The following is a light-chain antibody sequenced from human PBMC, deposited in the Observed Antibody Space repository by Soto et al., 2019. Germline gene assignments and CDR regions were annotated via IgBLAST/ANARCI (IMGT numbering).Light chain of an antibody. J-gene: IGKJ3*01. CDR1: QSVNSN. Sequence: EIMMTQSPVTPSVSPGERATLSCRASQSVNSNLAWYQQKPCQAPRILIYGASTRAPGIPASFIENGPGTEFSHTGGSLRAEDFAVHYCQQYNNWPFTFGPGNKVDIK. V-gene: IGKV3-15*01. CDR3: QQYNNWPFT. CDR2: GAS.